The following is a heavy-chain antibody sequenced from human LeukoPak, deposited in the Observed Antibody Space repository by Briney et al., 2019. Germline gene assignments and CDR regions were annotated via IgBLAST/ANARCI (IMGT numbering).Heavy chain of an antibody. V-gene: IGHV1-24*01. CDR2: FYPEDGET. CDR3: AMDPTGGSGSFSPGY. D-gene: IGHD3-10*01. Sequence: GASVKVSCKVSGYTFTEISMHWVRQAPGKGVEWMGGFYPEDGETIYAQKFKGRVTMTEDTSTDTAYMELSSLRSEDTAVYYCAMDPTGGSGSFSPGYWGQGTLVTVSS. CDR1: GYTFTEIS. J-gene: IGHJ4*02.